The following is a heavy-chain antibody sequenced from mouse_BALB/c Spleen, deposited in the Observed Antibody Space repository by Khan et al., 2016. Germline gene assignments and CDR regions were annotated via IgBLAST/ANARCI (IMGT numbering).Heavy chain of an antibody. J-gene: IGHJ2*01. CDR2: ISYSGST. CDR3: ARSPITTVVPYFDY. D-gene: IGHD1-1*01. V-gene: IGHV3-2*02. CDR1: GYSITSDYA. Sequence: EVQLQESGPGLVKPSQSLSLTCTVTGYSITSDYAWNWIRQFPGNKLEWMGYISYSGSTSYNPSLKSRISITRDTSKNQFFLQLNSVTTEDTATYYCARSPITTVVPYFDYWGQGTTLTVSS.